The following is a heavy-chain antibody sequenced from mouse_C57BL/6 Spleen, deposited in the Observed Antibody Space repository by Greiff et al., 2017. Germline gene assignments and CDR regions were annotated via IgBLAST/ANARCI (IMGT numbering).Heavy chain of an antibody. CDR2: IWRGGST. J-gene: IGHJ1*03. Sequence: VQLKQSGPGLVQPSQSLSITCTVSGFSLTSYGVHWVRQSPGKGLEWLGVIWRGGSTDYTAAFMSRLSITKDNSKSQVFFKMNSLQADDTAIYYCAKNRPIHYGSSGDWYFEVWGTGTTVTVSS. CDR3: AKNRPIHYGSSGDWYFEV. CDR1: GFSLTSYG. V-gene: IGHV2-5*01. D-gene: IGHD1-1*01.